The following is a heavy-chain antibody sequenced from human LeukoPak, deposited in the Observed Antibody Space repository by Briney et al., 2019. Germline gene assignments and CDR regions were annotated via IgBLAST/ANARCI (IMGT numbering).Heavy chain of an antibody. J-gene: IGHJ6*02. CDR1: GFTFTNYA. Sequence: GGSLRLSCAASGFTFTNYAMSWVRQAPGKGLEWVGRIKSKTDGGTTDYAAPVKGRFTISRDDSKNTLYLQMNSLKTEDTAVYYCTTGGITVTTDYYYYGMDVWGQGTTVTVSS. CDR3: TTGGITVTTDYYYYGMDV. D-gene: IGHD4-17*01. CDR2: IKSKTDGGTT. V-gene: IGHV3-15*01.